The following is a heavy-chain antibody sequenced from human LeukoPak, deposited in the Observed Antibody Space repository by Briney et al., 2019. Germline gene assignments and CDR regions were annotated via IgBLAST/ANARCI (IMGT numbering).Heavy chain of an antibody. D-gene: IGHD4-23*01. CDR1: GGSVSSYY. CDR3: ARSVVTAGTPDY. Sequence: SETLSLTCTVSGGSVSSYYWSWIRQPPGKGLEWIGYIYYSGSTNYNPSLKSRVTISVDTSKNQFSLKLSSVTAADTAVYYCARSVVTAGTPDYWGQGTLVTVSS. CDR2: IYYSGST. V-gene: IGHV4-59*02. J-gene: IGHJ4*02.